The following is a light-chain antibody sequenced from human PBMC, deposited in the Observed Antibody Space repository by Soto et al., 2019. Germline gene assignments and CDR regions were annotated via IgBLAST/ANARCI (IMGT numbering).Light chain of an antibody. CDR2: GND. CDR1: SSNIGSST. CDR3: TAWYETLDAVV. J-gene: IGLJ2*01. Sequence: QSALTQPPSTSGTPGHRVTISCSGTSSNIGSSTVNWYQQVPGTDPKLLIYGNDHRPSGVPYRFSGSKSGTSVFLAISGLQSDDEADYYCTAWYETLDAVVFGGGTKLTVL. V-gene: IGLV1-44*01.